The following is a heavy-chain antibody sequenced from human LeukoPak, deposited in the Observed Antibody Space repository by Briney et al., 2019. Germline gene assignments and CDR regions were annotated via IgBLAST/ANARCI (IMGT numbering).Heavy chain of an antibody. CDR3: ARGEFGVVTNIPYYYYYGMDV. J-gene: IGHJ6*02. D-gene: IGHD3-3*01. V-gene: IGHV1-69*13. Sequence: ASVTVSCKASGGTFSSYAISWVRQAPGQGLEWMGGIIPIFGTANYAQKFQGRVTITADESTSTAYMELSSLRSEDTAVYYCARGEFGVVTNIPYYYYYGMDVWGQGTTVTVSS. CDR1: GGTFSSYA. CDR2: IIPIFGTA.